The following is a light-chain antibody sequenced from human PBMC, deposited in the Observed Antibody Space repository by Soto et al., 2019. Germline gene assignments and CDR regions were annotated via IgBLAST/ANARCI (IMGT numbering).Light chain of an antibody. Sequence: EIVLTQSPATLSLSPGEIATLSFSASQSVSSYLTWYQKKPGQAPRLLIYGASTRATGIPARFSGSGSGTDFTLTISSLEPEDFAVYYCQQRSDWPLTFGPGTKVDIK. CDR2: GAS. CDR1: QSVSSY. J-gene: IGKJ3*01. V-gene: IGKV3-11*01. CDR3: QQRSDWPLT.